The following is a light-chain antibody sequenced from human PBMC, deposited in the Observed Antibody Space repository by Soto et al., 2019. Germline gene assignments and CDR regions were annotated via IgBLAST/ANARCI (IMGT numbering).Light chain of an antibody. V-gene: IGLV4-60*02. CDR1: SGHSNYI. CDR3: ETWDSNSWV. J-gene: IGLJ3*02. CDR2: LEGSGSY. Sequence: QSVLTQSSSASASLGSSVKLTCTLSSGHSNYIIAWHQHQPGKAPRYLMKLEGSGSYNKGSGVPDRFSGSSSGADRYLTISNLQFDDEADYYCETWDSNSWVFGGGTKLTVL.